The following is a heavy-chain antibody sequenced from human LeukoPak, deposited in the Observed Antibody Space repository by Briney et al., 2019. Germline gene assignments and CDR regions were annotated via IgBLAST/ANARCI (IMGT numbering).Heavy chain of an antibody. Sequence: PGGSLRLSCAASGFTFSSYWMHWVRHAPGKGLVWVSRINSDGSSTSYADSVKGRFTISRDNAKNTLYLQMNSLRAEDTAVYYCARRGSYGGVDYWGQGTLVTVSS. CDR2: INSDGSST. CDR3: ARRGSYGGVDY. D-gene: IGHD1-26*01. J-gene: IGHJ4*02. V-gene: IGHV3-74*01. CDR1: GFTFSSYW.